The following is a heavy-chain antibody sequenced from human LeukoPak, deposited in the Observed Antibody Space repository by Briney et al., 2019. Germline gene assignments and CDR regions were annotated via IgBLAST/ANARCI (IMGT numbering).Heavy chain of an antibody. J-gene: IGHJ6*02. D-gene: IGHD2-2*01. CDR3: ARIFRYQLVDYYALDV. CDR2: ISSSSAYI. CDR1: GFNVSRTY. V-gene: IGHV3-21*01. Sequence: GDSVRLSCGASGFNVSRTYIMWARHATGQRLEWVSAISSSSAYISYADSVKGRFTISRDNARNSVSLQMNSLRAEDTAVYYCARIFRYQLVDYYALDVWGQGTTVTVSS.